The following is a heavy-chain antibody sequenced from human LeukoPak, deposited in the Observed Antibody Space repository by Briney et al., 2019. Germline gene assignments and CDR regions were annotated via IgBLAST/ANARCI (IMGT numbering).Heavy chain of an antibody. CDR1: GGTFSSYA. CDR3: ARGLRSIAARVGQYYFDY. D-gene: IGHD6-6*01. J-gene: IGHJ4*02. V-gene: IGHV1-8*03. Sequence: GASVKASCKASGGTFSSYAISWVRQATGQGLEWMGWMNPNSGNTGYAQKFQGRVTITRNTSISTAYMELSSLRSEDTAVYYCARGLRSIAARVGQYYFDYWGQGTLVTVSS. CDR2: MNPNSGNT.